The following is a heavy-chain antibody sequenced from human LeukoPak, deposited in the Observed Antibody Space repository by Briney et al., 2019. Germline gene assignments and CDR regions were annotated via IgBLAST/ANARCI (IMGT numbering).Heavy chain of an antibody. CDR2: IKQDGSEK. Sequence: GGSLRLSSTASGFTFSSYWMSWVRQAPGKGLEWVATIKQDGSEKYYVDSVKGRFTISRDNAKNSLYLQMNSLRAEDTAVYYCARAPNYGVDYWGQGTLVTVSS. D-gene: IGHD1-7*01. CDR1: GFTFSSYW. CDR3: ARAPNYGVDY. J-gene: IGHJ4*02. V-gene: IGHV3-7*01.